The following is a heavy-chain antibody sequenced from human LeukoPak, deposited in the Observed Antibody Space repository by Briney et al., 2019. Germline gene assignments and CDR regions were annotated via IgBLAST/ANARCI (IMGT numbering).Heavy chain of an antibody. Sequence: GASEKVSCKPSGYTFTDYYIHWVRQAPGQGLEWMGWINPNTGGTSYAQRFQGRVTMTRDTSISTAYMELSSLRSDDTAVFYCARKGGAVLTGYHYWGQGTLVTVSS. J-gene: IGHJ4*02. V-gene: IGHV1-2*02. CDR1: GYTFTDYY. CDR2: INPNTGGT. D-gene: IGHD3-9*01. CDR3: ARKGGAVLTGYHY.